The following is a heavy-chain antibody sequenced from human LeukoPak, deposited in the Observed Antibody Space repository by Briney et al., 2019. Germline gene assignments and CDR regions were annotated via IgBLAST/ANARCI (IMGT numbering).Heavy chain of an antibody. V-gene: IGHV1-2*02. CDR2: INPNSGGT. J-gene: IGHJ6*03. Sequence: ASMKVSCKTSGHTFTNYGINWVRQAPGQGLEWMGWINPNSGGTNYAQKFQGRVTMTRDTSISTAYMELSRLRSDDTAVYYCARDSSNHCSSTSCYAYYYYYMDVWGKGTTVTVSS. CDR3: ARDSSNHCSSTSCYAYYYYYMDV. CDR1: GHTFTNYG. D-gene: IGHD2-2*01.